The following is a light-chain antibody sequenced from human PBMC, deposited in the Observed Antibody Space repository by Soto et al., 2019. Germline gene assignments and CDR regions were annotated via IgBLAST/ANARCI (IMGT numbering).Light chain of an antibody. J-gene: IGKJ1*01. CDR1: QSISSY. CDR3: QHYNSYSEA. V-gene: IGKV1-5*03. Sequence: DIQITQSPSSLSASVGDRVTITCRASQSISSYLNWYQQKPGKAPKLLIYKASSLESGVPSRFSGSGSGTEFTLTISSLQPDDFATYYCQHYNSYSEAFGQGTKVDI. CDR2: KAS.